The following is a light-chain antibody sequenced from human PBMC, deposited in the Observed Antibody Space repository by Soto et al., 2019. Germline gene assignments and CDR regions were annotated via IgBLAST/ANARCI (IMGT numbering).Light chain of an antibody. V-gene: IGKV3-11*01. Sequence: EIVLTQSPATLSLSPGERATLSCRASQSVSSNLAWYRQKPGQAPRLLIYDSSNRAAGIPARFSGSGSGTDFTLTVSSLEPEDFVVYYCKQRSDWPWTVGQGTKVDIK. J-gene: IGKJ1*01. CDR1: QSVSSN. CDR2: DSS. CDR3: KQRSDWPWT.